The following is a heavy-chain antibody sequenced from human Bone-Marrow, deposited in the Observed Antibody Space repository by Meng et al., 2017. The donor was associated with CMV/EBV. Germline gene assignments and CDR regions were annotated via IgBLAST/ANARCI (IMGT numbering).Heavy chain of an antibody. CDR3: AGARNYDCTGTSCPLDV. J-gene: IGHJ4*02. CDR2: TYYRSTWTT. CDR1: GDSISSRSVT. Sequence: SQTLSLTCDISGDSISSRSVTWNWIRQSPSRGLEWLGRTYYRSTWTTDYAVSVRGRITINTDTSKNRFSLQLQSVTPEDTAVYYCAGARNYDCTGTSCPLDVWGQGILVTVSS. V-gene: IGHV6-1*01. D-gene: IGHD2-2*01.